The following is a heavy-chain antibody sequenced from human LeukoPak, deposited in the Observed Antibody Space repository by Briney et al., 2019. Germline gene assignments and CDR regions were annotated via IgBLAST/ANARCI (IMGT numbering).Heavy chain of an antibody. Sequence: GGSLRLSCAASGFTFSSYAMSWVRQAPGKGLEWVSAISGSGGSTYYADSVKGRFTISRDNSKSTLYLQMNSLRPEDTAVYYCAKSSTNYYDTSGQIDIWGQGTMVTVSS. J-gene: IGHJ3*01. CDR2: ISGSGGST. V-gene: IGHV3-23*01. CDR1: GFTFSSYA. D-gene: IGHD3-22*01. CDR3: AKSSTNYYDTSGQIDI.